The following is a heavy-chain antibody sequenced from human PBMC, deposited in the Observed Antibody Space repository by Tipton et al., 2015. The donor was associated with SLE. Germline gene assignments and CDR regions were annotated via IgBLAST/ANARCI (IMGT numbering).Heavy chain of an antibody. V-gene: IGHV4-39*07. CDR3: ARQGPSRSRFDY. CDR2: IYYSGGT. J-gene: IGHJ4*02. Sequence: LRLSCSVSGGSISSSGYYWGWIRQPPGKGLEWIGTIYYSGGTSYNPSLKSRVTISVDTSKNQFSLKLNSVTAGDTAVYYCARQGPSRSRFDYWGQGTLVTVSS. CDR1: GGSISSSGYY.